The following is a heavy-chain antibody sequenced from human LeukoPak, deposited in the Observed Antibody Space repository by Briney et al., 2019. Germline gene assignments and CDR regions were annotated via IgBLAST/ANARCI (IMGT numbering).Heavy chain of an antibody. CDR1: GGTFRYYA. CDR3: ARVAAGTTFMDNWFDP. D-gene: IGHD1-7*01. J-gene: IGHJ5*02. CDR2: LIPMFGTT. Sequence: ASVNVSCKTSGGTFRYYAIGWVRQAPGHGLEWMGGLIPMFGTTNYAQQFQGRVTITADESTTTSYMELSRLRFEDTAVYFCARVAAGTTFMDNWFDPWGQGTLVTVSS. V-gene: IGHV1-69*13.